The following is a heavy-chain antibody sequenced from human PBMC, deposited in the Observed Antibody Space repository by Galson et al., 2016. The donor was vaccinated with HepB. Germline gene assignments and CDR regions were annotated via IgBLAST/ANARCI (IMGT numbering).Heavy chain of an antibody. Sequence: SETLSLTCAVYSGPFSAYSWNWIRQPPGGGLEWIGETSHRGSTNYSPSLQSRVTISVDTSQNQFSLKLTSVTAADTAVYYCASSSNWYIFDYWGPGSLVSVSS. CDR1: SGPFSAYS. CDR2: TSHRGST. CDR3: ASSSNWYIFDY. J-gene: IGHJ4*02. D-gene: IGHD6-13*01. V-gene: IGHV4-34*01.